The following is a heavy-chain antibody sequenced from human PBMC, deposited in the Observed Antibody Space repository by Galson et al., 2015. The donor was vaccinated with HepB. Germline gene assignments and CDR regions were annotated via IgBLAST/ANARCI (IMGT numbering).Heavy chain of an antibody. J-gene: IGHJ6*02. D-gene: IGHD3-10*01. CDR3: AKGLAGYYGSSYGMDV. CDR1: GFTFSSYA. CDR2: ISGSGGST. Sequence: SLRLSCAASGFTFSSYAMSWVRQAPGKGLEWVSAISGSGGSTYYADSVKGRFTISRDNSKNTLYLQMNSLRAEDTAVYYCAKGLAGYYGSSYGMDVWGQGTTVTVSS. V-gene: IGHV3-23*01.